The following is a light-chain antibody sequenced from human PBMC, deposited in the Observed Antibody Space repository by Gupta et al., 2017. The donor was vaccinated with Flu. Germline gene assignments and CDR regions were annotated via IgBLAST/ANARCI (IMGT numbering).Light chain of an antibody. Sequence: PATLSVSPGERATLSCRASQSVSSNLTWYQQKPGQAPRLLIYDASTRATGIPARFSGSGSGTEFTLSISSLQSEDFAIYYCQQYNYWPYTFGEGTKMEI. CDR3: QQYNYWPYT. V-gene: IGKV3-15*01. CDR1: QSVSSN. J-gene: IGKJ2*01. CDR2: DAS.